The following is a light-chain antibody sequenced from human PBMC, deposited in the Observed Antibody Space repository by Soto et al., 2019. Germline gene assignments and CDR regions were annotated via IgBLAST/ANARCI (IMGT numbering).Light chain of an antibody. Sequence: DIVMTQSPATLSVSPGERATLSCRASQTISSNLAWYQQKPGQTPRLLIYGKSTRAAGIPARFSGSGSGTDFTLTITSLQSDDFATYYCQHYNSYSEAFGQGTKV. CDR3: QHYNSYSEA. J-gene: IGKJ1*01. CDR2: GKS. CDR1: QTISSN. V-gene: IGKV3-15*01.